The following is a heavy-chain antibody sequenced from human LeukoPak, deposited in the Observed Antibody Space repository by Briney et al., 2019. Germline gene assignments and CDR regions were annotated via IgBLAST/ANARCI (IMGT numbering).Heavy chain of an antibody. Sequence: GGSLGLSCAASGFTFSSYAMSWVRKAPGKGLEWVSLINDSGGNTYYADSVKGRFTISRDNSKNTLFLQMSSLRAEDTAVYYCAKTSAGIRGGYFDYWGRGTLVTVSS. CDR1: GFTFSSYA. CDR2: INDSGGNT. V-gene: IGHV3-23*01. J-gene: IGHJ4*02. CDR3: AKTSAGIRGGYFDY. D-gene: IGHD3-10*01.